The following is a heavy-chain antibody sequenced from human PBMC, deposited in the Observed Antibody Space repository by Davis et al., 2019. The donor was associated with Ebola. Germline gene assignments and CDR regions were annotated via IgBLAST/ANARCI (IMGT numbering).Heavy chain of an antibody. D-gene: IGHD1-7*01. CDR1: GFTFSSFA. J-gene: IGHJ3*02. CDR3: TTTTDAFDI. V-gene: IGHV3-73*01. CDR2: IRSKANSYAT. Sequence: GESLKISCAASGFTFSSFAMSWVRQASGKGLEWVGRIRSKANSYATAYAASVKGRFTISRDDSKNTAYLQMNSLKTEDTAVYYCTTTTDAFDIWGQGTMVTVSS.